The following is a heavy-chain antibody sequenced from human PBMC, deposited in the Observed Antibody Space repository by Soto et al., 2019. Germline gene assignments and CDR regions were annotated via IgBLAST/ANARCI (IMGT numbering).Heavy chain of an antibody. CDR2: IYWDDDK. Sequence: QITLKESGPTLVKPTQTLTLTCTFSGFSLSTSGVGVGWIRQPPGKALEWLALIYWDDDKRYSPSLKSRLTNPQEPPKKPVGLNKTNMDPVDTATYYCAHSLIGYYYDSSGSNWFDPWGQGTLVTVSS. V-gene: IGHV2-5*02. CDR1: GFSLSTSGVG. J-gene: IGHJ5*02. CDR3: AHSLIGYYYDSSGSNWFDP. D-gene: IGHD3-22*01.